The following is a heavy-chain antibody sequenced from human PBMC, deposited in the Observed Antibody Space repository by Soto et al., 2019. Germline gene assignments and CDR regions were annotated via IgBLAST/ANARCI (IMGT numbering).Heavy chain of an antibody. V-gene: IGHV5-51*01. Sequence: RGESLKISCKASGYSFTTYWIAWVRQVPGKGLEWMGTINPGDSDIRYSPSFQGQVTISADNSISTAYLQWSSLKASDTAMYYCARHEQFYYYYYGMDVWGQGTAVTVYS. CDR3: ARHEQFYYYYYGMDV. J-gene: IGHJ6*02. CDR1: GYSFTTYW. CDR2: INPGDSDI. D-gene: IGHD4-4*01.